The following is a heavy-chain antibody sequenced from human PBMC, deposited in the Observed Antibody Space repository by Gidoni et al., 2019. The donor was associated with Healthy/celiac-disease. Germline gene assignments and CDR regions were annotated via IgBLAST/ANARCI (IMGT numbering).Heavy chain of an antibody. CDR3: ARAPILSPGSPLNYFDY. Sequence: QVQLVQSGAEVKKPGASVTVSCRASGYTFTCYVIRWVRQPPGQGLEWMGWISAYNGNTNYAQKLQGRVTMTTDTSTSTAYMELRSLRSDDTAVYYCARAPILSPGSPLNYFDYWGQGTLVTVSS. V-gene: IGHV1-18*01. J-gene: IGHJ4*02. CDR2: ISAYNGNT. D-gene: IGHD2-21*01. CDR1: GYTFTCYV.